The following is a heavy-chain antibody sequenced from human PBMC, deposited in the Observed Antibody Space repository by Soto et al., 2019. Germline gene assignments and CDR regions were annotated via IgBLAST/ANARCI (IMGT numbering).Heavy chain of an antibody. CDR3: ARDPLGDYYDSSGYYFRVY. D-gene: IGHD3-22*01. J-gene: IGHJ4*02. Sequence: EVQLVESGGGLVQPGGSLRLSCAASGFTFSSYSMNWVRQAPGKGLEWVSYISSSSSTIYYADSVKGRFTISRDNSKNTLYLQMNSLRAEDTAVYYCARDPLGDYYDSSGYYFRVYWGQGTLVTVSS. V-gene: IGHV3-48*01. CDR2: ISSSSSTI. CDR1: GFTFSSYS.